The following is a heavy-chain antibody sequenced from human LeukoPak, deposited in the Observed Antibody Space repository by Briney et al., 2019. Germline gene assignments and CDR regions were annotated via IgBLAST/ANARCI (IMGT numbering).Heavy chain of an antibody. V-gene: IGHV3-30*18. CDR2: ISYDGSNK. CDR3: AKEGDLWQYSYGDWGIDY. Sequence: PGRSLRLSCAASGFTFSSYGMHWVRQAPGKGLEWVAVISYDGSNKYYADSVKGRSTISRDNSKNTLYLQMNSLRAEDTAVYYCAKEGDLWQYSYGDWGIDYWGQGTLVTVSS. D-gene: IGHD5-18*01. CDR1: GFTFSSYG. J-gene: IGHJ4*02.